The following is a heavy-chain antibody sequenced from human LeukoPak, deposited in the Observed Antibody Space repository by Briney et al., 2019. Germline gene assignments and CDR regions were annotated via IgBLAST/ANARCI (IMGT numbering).Heavy chain of an antibody. D-gene: IGHD3-3*02. Sequence: GGSLRLSFAASGFTLSNYPMGWVRQAPVKGLEWLSAIGEEKSGSWTKSADSVKGRFTISRDNSENTLYLQMDSLTVEDTAVYYCAKAGVISGWDYWGQGVLVTVSS. CDR2: IGEEKSGSWT. CDR3: AKAGVISGWDY. CDR1: GFTLSNYP. J-gene: IGHJ4*02. V-gene: IGHV3-23*01.